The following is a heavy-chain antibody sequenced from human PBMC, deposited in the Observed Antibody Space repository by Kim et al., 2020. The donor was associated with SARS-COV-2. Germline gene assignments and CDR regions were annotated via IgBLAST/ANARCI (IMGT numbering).Heavy chain of an antibody. J-gene: IGHJ5*02. V-gene: IGHV3-11*01. Sequence: GGSLRLSCAASGFAVSDYFMSWIRQAPGKGLEWLSYMTSSGDFKHYADSVKGRFIVSRDTAKNALSLQMNSLGVEDTAMYYSVRHAGVSATSWFEPWGPG. D-gene: IGHD2-8*01. CDR2: MTSSGDFK. CDR3: VRHAGVSATSWFEP. CDR1: GFAVSDYF.